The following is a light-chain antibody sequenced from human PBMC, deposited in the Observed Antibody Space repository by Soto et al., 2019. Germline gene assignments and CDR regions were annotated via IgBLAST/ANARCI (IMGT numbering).Light chain of an antibody. V-gene: IGLV2-14*01. CDR3: TSYTSTIPDV. J-gene: IGLJ1*01. CDR1: SNDVGGYNY. Sequence: QSVLTQPASVTGSPGQSITISCTGSSNDVGGYNYVSWYQQHPGQAPKLIIYEVSDRPSGVSPRFSGSKSGNTASLTISGLQVEDEADYICTSYTSTIPDVFGSGTKVTVL. CDR2: EVS.